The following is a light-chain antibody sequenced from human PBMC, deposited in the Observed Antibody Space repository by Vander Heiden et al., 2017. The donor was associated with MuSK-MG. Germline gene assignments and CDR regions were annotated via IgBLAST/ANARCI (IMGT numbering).Light chain of an antibody. CDR2: GAS. CDR3: QQFGSSPFS. J-gene: IGKJ5*01. V-gene: IGKV3-20*01. CDR1: QSVSSSY. Sequence: IVLTQSAGMLSWSRGESALFSCRASQSVSSSYLAWYQQTPGQAPRLLIYGASSRATGIPDRFSGSGSGTDFTLTVSRLEPEDFAVYYCQQFGSSPFSFGQGTRLEIK.